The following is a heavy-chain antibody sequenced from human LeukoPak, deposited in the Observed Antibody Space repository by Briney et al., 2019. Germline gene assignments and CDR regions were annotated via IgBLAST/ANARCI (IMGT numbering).Heavy chain of an antibody. D-gene: IGHD4-17*01. CDR2: ISTSGST. CDR1: GDSIRGSY. V-gene: IGHV4-4*07. CDR3: ARGLPSYGDYVDYYFYMDV. Sequence: SPSETLSLTCSVSGDSIRGSYWSSIRQTAGKGLQWIQRISTSGSTNYNPSLKSRVTMSEDRSTNAFSLTVRSVTAADTALYYCARGLPSYGDYVDYYFYMDVWGKGATVTVSS. J-gene: IGHJ6*03.